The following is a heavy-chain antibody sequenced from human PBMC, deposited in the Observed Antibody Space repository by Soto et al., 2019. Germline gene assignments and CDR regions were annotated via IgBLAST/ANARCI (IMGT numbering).Heavy chain of an antibody. J-gene: IGHJ4*02. V-gene: IGHV1-69*13. CDR3: AGQYYYDSSGYYQLDY. Sequence: SVKVSCKASGGTFSSYAISWVRQAPGQGLEWMGGIIPIFGTANYAQKFQGRVTITADESTSTAYMELGSLRSEDTAVYYCAGQYYYDSSGYYQLDYWGQGTLVTVSS. D-gene: IGHD3-22*01. CDR2: IIPIFGTA. CDR1: GGTFSSYA.